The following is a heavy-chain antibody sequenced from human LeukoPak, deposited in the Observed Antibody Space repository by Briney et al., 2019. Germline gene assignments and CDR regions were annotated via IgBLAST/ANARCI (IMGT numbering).Heavy chain of an antibody. V-gene: IGHV1-18*01. D-gene: IGHD2-2*01. CDR2: INPDSGHA. J-gene: IGHJ4*02. CDR3: ARDGTPTSIVVVPAAIDY. CDR1: GYTSDFMKYG. Sequence: AAVKVPCKTSGYTSDFMKYGVAWVRQAPGQGLEWMGWINPDSGHANYAQKFQGRVTMTTHTSTTTAYMELSRLRSDDTAVYYCARDGTPTSIVVVPAAIDYWGQGTLVTVSS.